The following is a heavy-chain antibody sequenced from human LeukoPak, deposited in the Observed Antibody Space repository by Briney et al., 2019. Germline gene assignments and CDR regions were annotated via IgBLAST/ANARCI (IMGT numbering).Heavy chain of an antibody. CDR2: ISSSGSTI. J-gene: IGHJ5*02. Sequence: AGGSLRLSCAASGFTFSDYYMSWIRQAPGKGLEWVSYISSSGSTIYYADSVKGRFTISRDNAKNSLYLQMNSLRAEDTAVYYCAREMLAAVAAQSWGQGTLVTVSS. CDR1: GFTFSDYY. V-gene: IGHV3-11*04. D-gene: IGHD6-19*01. CDR3: AREMLAAVAAQS.